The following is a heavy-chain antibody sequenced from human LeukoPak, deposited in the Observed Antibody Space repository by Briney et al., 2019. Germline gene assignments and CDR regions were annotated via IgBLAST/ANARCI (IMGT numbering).Heavy chain of an antibody. V-gene: IGHV4-34*01. Sequence: SETPSLTCTVSGGSISSGGYYWSWIRQPPGKGLEWIGEINHSGSTNYNPSLKSRVTISVDTSKNQFSLKLSSVTAADTAVYYCARGYIVVVPAASDYYYYGMDVWGQGTTVTVSS. J-gene: IGHJ6*02. D-gene: IGHD2-2*01. CDR1: GGSISSGGYY. CDR2: INHSGST. CDR3: ARGYIVVVPAASDYYYYGMDV.